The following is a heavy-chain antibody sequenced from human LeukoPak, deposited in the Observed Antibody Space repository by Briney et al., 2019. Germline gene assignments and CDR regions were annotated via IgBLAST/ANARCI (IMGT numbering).Heavy chain of an antibody. CDR2: IYWDDDK. J-gene: IGHJ4*02. Sequence: SGPTLVNPTQTRTLTCTFSGFSLSTSGVGVGWIRQPPGKALEWLALIYWDDDKRYSPSLKSRLTITKDTSKNQVVLTMTNMDPVDTATYYCAHSKSWWLRAAATFDYWGQGTLVTVSS. V-gene: IGHV2-5*02. D-gene: IGHD5-12*01. CDR3: AHSKSWWLRAAATFDY. CDR1: GFSLSTSGVG.